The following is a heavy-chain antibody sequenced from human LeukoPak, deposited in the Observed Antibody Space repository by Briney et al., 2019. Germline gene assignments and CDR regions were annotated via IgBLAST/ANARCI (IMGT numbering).Heavy chain of an antibody. V-gene: IGHV3-15*01. CDR1: GFTFSSYA. CDR2: IKKKGDGGTT. D-gene: IGHD3-10*01. Sequence: SGGSLRLSCAASGFTFSSYAMSWVRQAPGKGLEWVGRIKKKGDGGTTDYAAPVKGRFTISRDDSKNMLYLEMNNLKIEDTAVYYCTTVTMVRDYDYWGQGTLVTVSS. CDR3: TTVTMVRDYDY. J-gene: IGHJ4*02.